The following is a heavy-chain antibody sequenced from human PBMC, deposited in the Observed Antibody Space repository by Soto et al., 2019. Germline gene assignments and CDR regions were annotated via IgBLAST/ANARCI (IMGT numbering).Heavy chain of an antibody. CDR3: ARGGSSWSAEYYQH. CDR2: ISGYNGET. J-gene: IGHJ1*01. D-gene: IGHD6-19*01. V-gene: IGHV1-18*01. CDR1: GYTFTNYG. Sequence: QVQLVQSGAEVKKPGASVKVSCKASGYTFTNYGINWVRQAPGQGPEWMGWISGYNGETKYAQPLHGRVTMTTDTSTRTAYMELRSLRSDDTAVYYCARGGSSWSAEYYQHWGQGTLVIVSS.